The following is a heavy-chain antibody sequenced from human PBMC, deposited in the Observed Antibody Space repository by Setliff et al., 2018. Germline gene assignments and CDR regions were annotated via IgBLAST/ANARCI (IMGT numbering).Heavy chain of an antibody. D-gene: IGHD1-7*01. CDR2: IIPIFGTA. CDR3: ARGAGTTFPSLYNWFDP. J-gene: IGHJ5*02. V-gene: IGHV1-69*13. CDR1: GGTFSSYA. Sequence: SVKVSCKASGGTFSSYAISWVRQAPGQGLEWMGGIIPIFGTANYAQKFQGRVTITADESTSTAYMELSGLRSEDTAVYYCARGAGTTFPSLYNWFDPWGQGTLVPSPQ.